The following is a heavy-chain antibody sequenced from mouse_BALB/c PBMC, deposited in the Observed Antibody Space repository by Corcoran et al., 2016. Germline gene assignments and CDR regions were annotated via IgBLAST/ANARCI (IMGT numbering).Heavy chain of an antibody. Sequence: QIQLVQSGPELKKPGETVKISCKASGYTFTNYGMTWVKQAPGKGLQWMGWINTYTGEPTYADDFKGRFAFSLETSASTAYLQINNLKNEDTATYFCARFYYDYRDFDYWGQGTTLTVSS. J-gene: IGHJ2*01. CDR1: GYTFTNYG. CDR3: ARFYYDYRDFDY. V-gene: IGHV9-3-1*01. CDR2: INTYTGEP. D-gene: IGHD2-4*01.